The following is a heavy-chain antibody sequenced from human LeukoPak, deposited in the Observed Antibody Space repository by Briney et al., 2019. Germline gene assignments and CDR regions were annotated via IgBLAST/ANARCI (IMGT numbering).Heavy chain of an antibody. CDR1: GGSISSYY. CDR2: IYYSGST. D-gene: IGHD6-13*01. V-gene: IGHV4-59*01. J-gene: IGHJ4*02. CDR3: ARDFAAGPYYFDY. Sequence: SETLSLTCTVSGGSISSYYWSWIRQPPGKGLEWIGYIYYSGSTNYNPSLKSRVTISVDTSKNQFSLKLSSVTAADTAVYYCARDFAAGPYYFDYWGQGTLVTVSS.